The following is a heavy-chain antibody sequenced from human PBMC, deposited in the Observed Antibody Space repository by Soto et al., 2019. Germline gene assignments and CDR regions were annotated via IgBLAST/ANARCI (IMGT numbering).Heavy chain of an antibody. J-gene: IGHJ4*02. CDR3: ARSKYSYGSGSHCDY. CDR2: MSHDGNNK. CDR1: GFTFSDYS. V-gene: IGHV3-30-3*01. D-gene: IGHD3-10*01. Sequence: PGGSLRLSCAASGFTFSDYSMHWVRQAPGKGLEWLAIMSHDGNNKYYADSVKGRFTISRDISKSTVYVEMNSLRAEDTAVYYCARSKYSYGSGSHCDYWGQGTLVTVSS.